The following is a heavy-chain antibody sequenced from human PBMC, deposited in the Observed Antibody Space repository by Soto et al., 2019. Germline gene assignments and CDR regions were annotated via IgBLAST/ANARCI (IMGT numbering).Heavy chain of an antibody. CDR1: GFTFSSYG. D-gene: IGHD1-20*01. CDR2: ISYDGSNK. Sequence: GVSLRLSCAASGFTFSSYGMHWVRQAPGKGLEWVAVISYDGSNKYYADSVKGRFTISRDNSKNTLYLQMNSLRAEDTAVYYCARDVTGTTSHFDYWGQGTLVTVSS. J-gene: IGHJ4*02. CDR3: ARDVTGTTSHFDY. V-gene: IGHV3-30*19.